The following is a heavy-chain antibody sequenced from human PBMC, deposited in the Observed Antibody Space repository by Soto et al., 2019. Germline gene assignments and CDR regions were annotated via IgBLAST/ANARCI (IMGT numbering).Heavy chain of an antibody. CDR3: AKGPIFGVENIYDY. CDR2: MSGSGGTA. D-gene: IGHD3-3*01. CDR1: GFTFSSYA. Sequence: EVQLLESGGGLVQPGGSLRLSCAASGFTFSSYAMSWVRQAPGKGLEWVSGMSGSGGTAYYRDSGKGRFTISRDNSKQTLYLQMNSLRAEDTALYYCAKGPIFGVENIYDYWGQRTLVTVSS. J-gene: IGHJ4*02. V-gene: IGHV3-23*01.